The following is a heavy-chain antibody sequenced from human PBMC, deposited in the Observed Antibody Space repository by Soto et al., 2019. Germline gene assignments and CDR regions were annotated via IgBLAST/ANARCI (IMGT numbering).Heavy chain of an antibody. CDR3: AKYVPTGGGRLRYYFDY. V-gene: IGHV4-59*02. D-gene: IGHD3-10*02. CDR1: GGSVSGYY. J-gene: IGHJ4*02. Sequence: SETLSLTCTVSGGSVSGYYWSWIRQPPGKGLEWIGYIYYSGNTNYNPSLKSRVTISVDTSKNQFSLKLSSVTTADTAVYYCAKYVPTGGGRLRYYFDYWGQGTLVTVS. CDR2: IYYSGNT.